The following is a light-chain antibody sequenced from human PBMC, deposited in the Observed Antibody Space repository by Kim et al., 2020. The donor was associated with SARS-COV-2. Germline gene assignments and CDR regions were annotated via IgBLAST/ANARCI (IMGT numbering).Light chain of an antibody. J-gene: IGLJ1*01. CDR1: SLRSYY. CDR2: GKN. CDR3: NSRDSSGNV. Sequence: SVALGQTVRITCQGDSLRSYYASWYQQKPGQAPVLVIYGKNNRPSGIPDRFSGSSSGNTASLTITGAQAEDEADYYCNSRDSSGNVFGTGTQLTVL. V-gene: IGLV3-19*01.